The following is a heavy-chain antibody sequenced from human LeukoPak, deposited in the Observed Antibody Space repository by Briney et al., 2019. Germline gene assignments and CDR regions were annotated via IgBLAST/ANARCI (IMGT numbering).Heavy chain of an antibody. V-gene: IGHV1-18*01. J-gene: IGHJ4*02. CDR2: ISAYNGNT. CDR1: GYTFTSYG. Sequence: ASVKVSCKASGYTFTSYGISWVRQAPGQGLEWMGWISAYNGNTNYAQKLQGRVTMTTDTSTSTAYMELRSLRSDDTAVYYCARGELDYYYDSSGYYPFDYWGQGTLVTVSS. CDR3: ARGELDYYYDSSGYYPFDY. D-gene: IGHD3-22*01.